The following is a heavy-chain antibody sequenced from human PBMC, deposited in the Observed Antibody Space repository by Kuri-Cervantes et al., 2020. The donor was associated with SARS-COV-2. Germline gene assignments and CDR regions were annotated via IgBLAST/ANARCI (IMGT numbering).Heavy chain of an antibody. J-gene: IGHJ4*02. D-gene: IGHD6-13*01. Sequence: SLKISCAASGFTFDDYAMHWVRQAPGKGLEWVSGISWNSGSIGYADSVKGRFTISRDNAKNSLYLQMNSLRAEDTALYYCARETPEHTSSWFDYWGQGSLVTVSS. CDR1: GFTFDDYA. CDR3: ARETPEHTSSWFDY. CDR2: ISWNSGSI. V-gene: IGHV3-9*01.